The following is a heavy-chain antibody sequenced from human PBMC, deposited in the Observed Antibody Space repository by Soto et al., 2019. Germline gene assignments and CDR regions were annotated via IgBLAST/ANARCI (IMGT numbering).Heavy chain of an antibody. CDR3: ASKPIHYDAFDI. V-gene: IGHV4-4*02. CDR2: IYHSGST. CDR1: GGTISISNW. J-gene: IGHJ3*02. Sequence: PSETLSLTCAVSGGTISISNWWSCVRQPPGKGLEWIGEIYHSGSTNYNPSLESRVTISVDKSKNQFSLKLSSVTAADTAVYYCASKPIHYDAFDIWGQGTMFTVSS.